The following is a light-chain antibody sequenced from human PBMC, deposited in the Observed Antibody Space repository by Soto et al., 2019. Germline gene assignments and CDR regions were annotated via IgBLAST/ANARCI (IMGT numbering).Light chain of an antibody. Sequence: DMLITHSTAPLSVSPGSTATLSCLAIQRVGSGSLAWYPQKPGQTPRLLIYGAYTRATGIPDGFSGSGSGTEFTLTISRLQSEDFADYYCQQYQNWPLITFGQGTRLEIK. CDR3: QQYQNWPLIT. CDR2: GAY. CDR1: QRVGSG. J-gene: IGKJ5*01. V-gene: IGKV3-15*01.